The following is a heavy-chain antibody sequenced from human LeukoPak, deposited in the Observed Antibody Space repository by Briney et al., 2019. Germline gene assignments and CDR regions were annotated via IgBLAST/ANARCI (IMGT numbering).Heavy chain of an antibody. Sequence: GGSLRLSCVASGFILSTSEMNWVRQAPGKGLEWVSFIASDGTIYYADSVKGRFTISRDNAKNSLYLQMNSLRAEDTAVYYCARDLMGIAYRGAFYYWGQGTLVTVSS. D-gene: IGHD6-13*01. CDR3: ARDLMGIAYRGAFYY. J-gene: IGHJ4*02. V-gene: IGHV3-48*03. CDR2: IASDGTI. CDR1: GFILSTSE.